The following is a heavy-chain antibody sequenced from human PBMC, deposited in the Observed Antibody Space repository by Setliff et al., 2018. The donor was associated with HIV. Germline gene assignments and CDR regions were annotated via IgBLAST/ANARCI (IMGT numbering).Heavy chain of an antibody. J-gene: IGHJ3*01. D-gene: IGHD1-26*01. CDR1: GYTFTSHT. V-gene: IGHV1-3*01. CDR2: INAGNGNT. CDR3: ATHFRYSGTNGAFDV. Sequence: ASVKVSCKTSGYTFTSHTIHWVRQAPGQGLEWMGWINAGNGNTKYSQKFQSRVTITRDTSATTAYMELSSLRSEDTAVYYCATHFRYSGTNGAFDVWGHGTMVTVSS.